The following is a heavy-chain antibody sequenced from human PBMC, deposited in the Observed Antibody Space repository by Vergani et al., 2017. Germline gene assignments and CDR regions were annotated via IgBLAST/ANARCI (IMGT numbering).Heavy chain of an antibody. D-gene: IGHD2-15*01. J-gene: IGHJ4*02. CDR2: ISAYNGNT. V-gene: IGHV1-18*01. Sequence: QVQLVQSGAEVKKPGASVKVSCKASGYTFTSYGISWLRQAPGQGLEWMGWISAYNGNTNYAQKRQGRVTMTTDTSTSTAYMELRSLRSDDTAVYYCARSGGRRCSGGSCYPDYWGQGTLVTVSS. CDR1: GYTFTSYG. CDR3: ARSGGRRCSGGSCYPDY.